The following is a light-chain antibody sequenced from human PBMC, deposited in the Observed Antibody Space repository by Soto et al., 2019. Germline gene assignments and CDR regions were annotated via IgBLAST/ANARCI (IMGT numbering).Light chain of an antibody. CDR3: SSYAVSSTWV. CDR1: SSDVGGYNY. Sequence: QSAPTQPPSASGSPGQSATISCTGTSSDVGGYNYVSWYQQYPGKAPKLMIYEVSKRPSGVPDRCSGSKSGNTASLTVSGLQPEDEAYYYCSSYAVSSTWVFGGGTKLTVL. V-gene: IGLV2-8*01. CDR2: EVS. J-gene: IGLJ2*01.